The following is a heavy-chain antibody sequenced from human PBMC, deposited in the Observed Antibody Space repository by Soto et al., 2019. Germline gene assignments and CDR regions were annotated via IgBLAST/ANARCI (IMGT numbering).Heavy chain of an antibody. CDR3: ATTPWDGYTGYYFDY. V-gene: IGHV4-39*07. Sequence: SETLSLTCTVSGGSISSSSYYWGWIRQPPGKGLEWIGSIYHSGSTNYNPSLKSRVTISVDKSKNQFSLKLSSVTAADTAVYSCATTPWDGYTGYYFDYWGQGTLVTVSS. J-gene: IGHJ4*02. D-gene: IGHD5-18*01. CDR1: GGSISSSSYY. CDR2: IYHSGST.